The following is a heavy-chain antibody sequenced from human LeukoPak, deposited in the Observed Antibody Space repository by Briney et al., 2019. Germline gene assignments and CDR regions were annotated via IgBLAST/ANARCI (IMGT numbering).Heavy chain of an antibody. CDR3: AKVRGSDAFDM. CDR1: GGTFSTYT. Sequence: SVKVSCKSSGGTFSTYTISWVRQAPRQGLEWMGRIIPILSQTNYALKFRGRFTMTADKSTNTAYMELSSLRSEDTAVYFCAKVRGSDAFDMWGQGTMVTVSS. V-gene: IGHV1-69*08. D-gene: IGHD3-10*01. CDR2: IIPILSQT. J-gene: IGHJ3*02.